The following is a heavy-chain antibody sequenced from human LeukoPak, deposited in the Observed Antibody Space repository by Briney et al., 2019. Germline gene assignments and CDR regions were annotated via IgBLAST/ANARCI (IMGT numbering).Heavy chain of an antibody. CDR1: GFTFSRYG. CDR2: ITGNDGST. V-gene: IGHV3-23*01. CDR3: ARIGGAAADAYYFDY. Sequence: GGSLRLSCEASGFTFSRYGMSWVRQAPGKGLEWVSGITGNDGSTYYADSVKGRFTISRDDSKNRLYLQMNSLKVEDTAVYYCARIGGAAADAYYFDYWGQGTLVTVSS. D-gene: IGHD6-13*01. J-gene: IGHJ4*02.